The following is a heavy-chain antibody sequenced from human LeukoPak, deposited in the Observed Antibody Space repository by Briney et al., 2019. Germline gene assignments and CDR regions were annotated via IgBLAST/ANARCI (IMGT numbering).Heavy chain of an antibody. V-gene: IGHV3-7*01. CDR1: GFSFRSSYW. CDR3: ARDHQVRSRWLDA. Sequence: GGSLRLSCAASGFSFRSSYWMHWVRQAPGKGLEWVANIKYDGSEKFYVDSVKGRFTISRDNAKTSLYLQMNSLRAEDTAMYYCARDHQVRSRWLDAGGQGTLVTVSS. CDR2: IKYDGSEK. D-gene: IGHD2-2*01. J-gene: IGHJ5*02.